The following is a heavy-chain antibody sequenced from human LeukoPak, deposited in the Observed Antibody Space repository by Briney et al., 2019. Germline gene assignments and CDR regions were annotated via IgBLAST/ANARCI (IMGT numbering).Heavy chain of an antibody. CDR2: IYYSGSS. CDR3: AIVPGITGGPSAFDI. J-gene: IGHJ3*02. D-gene: IGHD1-20*01. V-gene: IGHV4-39*07. CDR1: GGSTRGSSNY. Sequence: SLESLSLSRTVPGGSTRGSSNYRGWSSQPRGNGLAWIRPIYYSGSSYYNPSLKRPVSISVATSTSQPSPKLSSVTAAAAAVYYGAIVPGITGGPSAFDIWGQGTMVTVSS.